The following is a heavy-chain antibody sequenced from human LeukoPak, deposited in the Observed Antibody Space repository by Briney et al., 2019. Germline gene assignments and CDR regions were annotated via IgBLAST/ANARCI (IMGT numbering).Heavy chain of an antibody. V-gene: IGHV3-30*02. CDR2: IRYDGTNK. CDR1: GFTFSSYG. D-gene: IGHD2-21*01. CDR3: APRVVVIAAPFDY. Sequence: GGSLRLSCAASGFTFSSYGMHWVRQAPGKGLEWVAFIRYDGTNKYYADSVKGRFTISRDNSKNTLYLQMNSLRAEDTAVYYCAPRVVVIAAPFDYWGQGTLVTVSS. J-gene: IGHJ4*02.